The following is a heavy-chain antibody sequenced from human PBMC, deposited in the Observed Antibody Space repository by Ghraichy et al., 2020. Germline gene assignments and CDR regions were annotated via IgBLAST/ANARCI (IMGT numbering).Heavy chain of an antibody. CDR2: IYYSGRT. D-gene: IGHD6-6*01. V-gene: IGHV4-59*01. Sequence: SETLSLTCTVSGDSINNYYWSWIRQPPGKGLEWIAYIYYSGRTNFNPSLKSRVTVSIDTSKNRFSLRLSSVTAADTAVYYCAGEAGLSSSSSYFDYWGQGALVTVSS. CDR3: AGEAGLSSSSSYFDY. CDR1: GDSINNYY. J-gene: IGHJ4*03.